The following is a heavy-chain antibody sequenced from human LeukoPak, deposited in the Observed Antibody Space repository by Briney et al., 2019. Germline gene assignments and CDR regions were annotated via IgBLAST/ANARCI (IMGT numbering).Heavy chain of an antibody. CDR3: ARVGGVVVATTQRDAFDI. Sequence: SETLSLTCVVSGGSLSSTNWWSWVRQSPGKGLEWIGEKYHSGGIYYNPSLGSRVTISVDKSKNQFSLKLSSVTAADTAIYYCARVGGVVVATTQRDAFDIWGQGTMVTVSS. V-gene: IGHV4-4*02. CDR2: KYHSGGI. CDR1: GGSLSSTNW. J-gene: IGHJ3*02. D-gene: IGHD2-15*01.